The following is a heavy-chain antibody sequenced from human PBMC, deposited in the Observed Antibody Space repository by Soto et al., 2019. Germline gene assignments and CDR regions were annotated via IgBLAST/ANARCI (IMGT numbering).Heavy chain of an antibody. CDR1: GFTFSSYG. CDR3: ARDFSYYGSGSYYKDYYYYCMDV. V-gene: IGHV3-33*01. CDR2: IWYDGSNK. D-gene: IGHD3-10*01. J-gene: IGHJ6*02. Sequence: QVQLVESGGGVVQPGRSLRLSCAASGFTFSSYGMHWVRQAPGKGLEWVAVIWYDGSNKYYADSVKGRFTISRDNSKNKLYLQMNSLRAEDTAVYYCARDFSYYGSGSYYKDYYYYCMDVWGQGTTVTVSS.